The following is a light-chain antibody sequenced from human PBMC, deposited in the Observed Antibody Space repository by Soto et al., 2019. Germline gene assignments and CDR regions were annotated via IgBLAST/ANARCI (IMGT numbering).Light chain of an antibody. CDR3: QHYGYSQWT. CDR2: GVY. Sequence: IVLTQSPGTLSLSPGERATLSCRSSQTGSNSYLAWYQHKSGQAPRLLIHGVYTRASGIPDRFSGSGSGTEFTLTITRLEPEDSAVYFCQHYGYSQWTFGQGTKVDIK. CDR1: QTGSNSY. J-gene: IGKJ1*01. V-gene: IGKV3-20*01.